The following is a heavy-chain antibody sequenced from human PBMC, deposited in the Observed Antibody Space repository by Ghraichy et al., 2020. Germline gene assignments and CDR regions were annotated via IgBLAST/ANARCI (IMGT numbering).Heavy chain of an antibody. D-gene: IGHD4-17*01. CDR1: GGSITSGGYS. V-gene: IGHV4-30-4*07. CDR3: ARGGHYGDYEY. J-gene: IGHJ4*02. CDR2: TYYSGSP. Sequence: SQTLSLTCDVSGGSITSGGYSWIWIRQSSGKRLEWIGCTYYSGSPYYSPSLRGRVTMSVDSSKNRMSLQLSSVTAADSAVYFCARGGHYGDYEYWGQGTLVTVSA.